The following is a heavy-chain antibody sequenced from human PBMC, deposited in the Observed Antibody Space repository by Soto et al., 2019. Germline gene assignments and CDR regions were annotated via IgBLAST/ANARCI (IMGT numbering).Heavy chain of an antibody. J-gene: IGHJ5*02. CDR1: GYSFTSYW. V-gene: IGHV5-51*01. CDR3: ARHRHPPDYYDSSGYSP. CDR2: IYPGDSDT. D-gene: IGHD3-22*01. Sequence: PGESLKISCKGSGYSFTSYWIGWVRQMPGKCLEWMGIIYPGDSDTRYSPSFQGQVTISADKSISTAYLQWSSLKASDTAMYYCARHRHPPDYYDSSGYSPWGQGTLVTVSS.